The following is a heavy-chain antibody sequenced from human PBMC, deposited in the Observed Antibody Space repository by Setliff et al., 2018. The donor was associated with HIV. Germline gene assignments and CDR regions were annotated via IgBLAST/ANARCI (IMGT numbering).Heavy chain of an antibody. CDR3: SRGTYYKGLDP. D-gene: IGHD3-10*01. Sequence: PSETLSLTCTVSGASIGRRSDCWTWIRQVPGKGLEWIGSIYYTGTTNYNPSLESRLTISIDTSQNHFSLRLTSVTAADTALYFCSRGTYYKGLDPWGQGTLVTVSS. CDR1: GASIGRRSDC. V-gene: IGHV4-31*03. CDR2: IYYTGTT. J-gene: IGHJ5*02.